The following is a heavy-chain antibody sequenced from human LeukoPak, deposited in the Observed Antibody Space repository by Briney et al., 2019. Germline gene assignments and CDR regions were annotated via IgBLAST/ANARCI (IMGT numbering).Heavy chain of an antibody. Sequence: GGSLRLSCAVSGFSFSSYSMSWVRQAPREGLEWVSSISTSSTYIFYAHSVKGRFTISRDNAKNSLYLQMNSRRAEDTAVYYCTRGLPYYFDYWGQETLVTVSS. CDR1: GFSFSSYS. D-gene: IGHD5-12*01. CDR3: TRGLPYYFDY. J-gene: IGHJ4*02. CDR2: ISTSSTYI. V-gene: IGHV3-21*01.